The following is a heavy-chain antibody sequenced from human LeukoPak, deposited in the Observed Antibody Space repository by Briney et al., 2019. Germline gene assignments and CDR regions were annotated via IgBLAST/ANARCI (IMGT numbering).Heavy chain of an antibody. CDR3: ARLSVFLESFLPYYYMDV. D-gene: IGHD3-3*01. V-gene: IGHV3-7*01. J-gene: IGHJ6*03. CDR1: GFIVSSNY. CDR2: IKFDGSDK. Sequence: GGSLRLSCAASGFIVSSNYMSWVRQAPGKGLEWVANIKFDGSDKYFVDSVKGRFTISRDNPKNSVYLQMNSLRAEDTAVYYCARLSVFLESFLPYYYMDVWGKGTTVIVSS.